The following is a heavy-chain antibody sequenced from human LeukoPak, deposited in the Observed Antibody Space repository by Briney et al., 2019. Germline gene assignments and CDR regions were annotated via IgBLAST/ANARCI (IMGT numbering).Heavy chain of an antibody. CDR1: GFIFSSFG. CDR2: ISDSSSLT. V-gene: IGHV3-48*02. CDR3: AKVIRGGYGMDV. J-gene: IGHJ6*02. D-gene: IGHD3-10*01. Sequence: GGSLRLSCAASGFIFSSFGMNWVRQAPGKGLEWVSYISDSSSLTYYADSVKGRFTISRDNAKNSLSLQLNNLRDEDTAVYFCAKVIRGGYGMDVWGQGTTVTVSS.